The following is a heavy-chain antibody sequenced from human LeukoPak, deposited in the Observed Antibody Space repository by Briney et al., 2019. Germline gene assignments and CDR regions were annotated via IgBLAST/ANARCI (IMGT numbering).Heavy chain of an antibody. Sequence: PGGSLRLSCVASGFTFSTYAMTWVRQAPGKGLEWISVISYNGGSTNYADSVKGRFTISRDNSKNTLYLQMNSLRAEDTAVYYCAKDMGVSWLALVSVFDYWGQGTLVTVSS. V-gene: IGHV3-23*01. CDR3: AKDMGVSWLALVSVFDY. D-gene: IGHD6-19*01. CDR2: ISYNGGST. CDR1: GFTFSTYA. J-gene: IGHJ4*02.